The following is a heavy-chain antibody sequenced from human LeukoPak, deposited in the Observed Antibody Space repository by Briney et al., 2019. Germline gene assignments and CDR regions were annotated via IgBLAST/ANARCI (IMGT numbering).Heavy chain of an antibody. CDR3: AKKAPGGLVAAPDF. J-gene: IGHJ4*02. V-gene: IGHV3-30*18. CDR1: GLTFSSYG. D-gene: IGHD2-15*01. Sequence: GGSLRLSCAASGLTFSSYGMHWVRQAPGKGLEWVAVTSSDGSNIDYADSVKGRFTISRDNSKNTLYLQMNSLRTEDTAVYYCAKKAPGGLVAAPDFWGQGTLVIVSS. CDR2: TSSDGSNI.